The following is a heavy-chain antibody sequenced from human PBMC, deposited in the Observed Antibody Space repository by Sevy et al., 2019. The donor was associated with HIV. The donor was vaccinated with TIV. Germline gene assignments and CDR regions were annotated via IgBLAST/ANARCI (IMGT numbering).Heavy chain of an antibody. J-gene: IGHJ4*02. Sequence: SETLSLTCTVSGGSISNKNYYWCWIRQSPGKGLEWIGSVYYSGSTYYNPSLKSRVTITVDTSKNQFTLRLSSVTAADTAVYFCARGPPWGNTLLYYFDSWGQGTLVTVSS. V-gene: IGHV4-39*01. CDR2: VYYSGST. CDR3: ARGPPWGNTLLYYFDS. D-gene: IGHD7-27*01. CDR1: GGSISNKNYY.